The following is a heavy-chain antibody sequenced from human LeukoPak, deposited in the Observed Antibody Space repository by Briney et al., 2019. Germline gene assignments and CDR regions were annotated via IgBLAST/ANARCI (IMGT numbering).Heavy chain of an antibody. CDR1: GFTFSSYA. CDR2: ISGSGGST. D-gene: IGHD1-26*01. V-gene: IGHV3-23*01. J-gene: IGHJ4*02. CDR3: AKGIYSGSLRLYYFDY. Sequence: GGSLRLSCAASGFTFSSYAMSWVRQAPGKGLEWVSAISGSGGSTYYADSVKGRFTISRDNSKNTLYLQMNSLRAEDTAVYYCAKGIYSGSLRLYYFDYWGQGTLVTVSS.